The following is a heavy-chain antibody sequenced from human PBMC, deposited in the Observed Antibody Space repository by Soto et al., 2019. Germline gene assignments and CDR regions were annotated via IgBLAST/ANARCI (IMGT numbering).Heavy chain of an antibody. CDR1: GFTFSSYG. J-gene: IGHJ4*02. Sequence: PGGSLRLSCAASGFTFSSYGMHWVRQAPGKGLEWVAVIWYDGSNKYYADSVKGRFTISRDNSKNTLYLQMNSLRAEDTAVYYCARDSYGYKIDYWGQGTLVTVSS. V-gene: IGHV3-33*01. CDR2: IWYDGSNK. D-gene: IGHD5-18*01. CDR3: ARDSYGYKIDY.